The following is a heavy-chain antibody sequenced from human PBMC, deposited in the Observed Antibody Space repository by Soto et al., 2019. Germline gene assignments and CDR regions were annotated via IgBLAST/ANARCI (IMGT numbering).Heavy chain of an antibody. CDR2: ISGSGGST. CDR3: AKKGHIVVVPAAAFDY. CDR1: GFTFSSYA. D-gene: IGHD2-2*01. Sequence: GGSLRLSCAASGFTFSSYAMSWVRQAPGKGLEWVSAISGSGGSTYYADSVKGRFTISRDNSKNTLYLQMNSLRAEDTAVYYCAKKGHIVVVPAAAFDYWGQGTLVTVSS. V-gene: IGHV3-23*01. J-gene: IGHJ4*02.